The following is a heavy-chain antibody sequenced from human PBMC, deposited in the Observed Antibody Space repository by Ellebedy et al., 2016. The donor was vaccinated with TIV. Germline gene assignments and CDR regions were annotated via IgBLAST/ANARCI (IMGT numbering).Heavy chain of an antibody. CDR1: GGSISIGGHY. V-gene: IGHV4-31*11. Sequence: LRLSCAVSGGSISIGGHYWNWIRQLPGKGLEWIGYIYHTGSTYYSPSLRRPLTMSVDTSQNQFSLRLSSVTAADTAVYNCAVQVVAATPGRLDSWGQGTLVTVSS. D-gene: IGHD2-15*01. J-gene: IGHJ4*02. CDR2: IYHTGST. CDR3: AVQVVAATPGRLDS.